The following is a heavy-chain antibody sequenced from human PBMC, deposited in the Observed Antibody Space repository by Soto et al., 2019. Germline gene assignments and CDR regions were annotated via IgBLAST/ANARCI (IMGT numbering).Heavy chain of an antibody. D-gene: IGHD6-13*01. CDR2: INHSGST. J-gene: IGHJ6*02. CDR3: ARGNSSSWLPRYFYYGMDV. Sequence: SETLSLTCAVYGGSFSGYYWSWIRQPPGKGLEWIGEINHSGSTNYNPSLKSRVTISVDTSKNQFSLKLSSVTAAGTAVYYCARGNSSSWLPRYFYYGMDVWGQGTTVTVSS. V-gene: IGHV4-34*01. CDR1: GGSFSGYY.